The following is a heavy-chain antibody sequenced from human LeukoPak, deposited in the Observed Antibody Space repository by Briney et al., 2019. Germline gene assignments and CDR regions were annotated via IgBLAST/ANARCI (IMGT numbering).Heavy chain of an antibody. CDR1: GGSFSGYY. V-gene: IGHV4-34*01. CDR3: ARGSGDY. CDR2: INHSGST. Sequence: SETLSLTCAVYGGSFSGYYWSWIRQPPGKGLEWIGEINHSGSTNYNPSLKSRVTISVDTSKNQFSLKLSSVTAEDTAVYYCARGSGDYSGQGTLVTVSS. J-gene: IGHJ4*02.